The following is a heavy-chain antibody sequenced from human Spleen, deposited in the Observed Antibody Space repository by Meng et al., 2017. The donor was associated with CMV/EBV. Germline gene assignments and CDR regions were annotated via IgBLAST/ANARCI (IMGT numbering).Heavy chain of an antibody. J-gene: IGHJ5*02. CDR3: ARGDPVWFGELGP. CDR2: ISYDGSNK. CDR1: GFTFSSYA. Sequence: CAASGFTFSSYAMHWVRQAPGKGLEWVAVISYDGSNKYYADSVKGRFTISRDNSKKTLYLQMNSLRVEDTAVYFCARGDPVWFGELGPWGQGTLVTVSS. V-gene: IGHV3-30*04. D-gene: IGHD3-10*01.